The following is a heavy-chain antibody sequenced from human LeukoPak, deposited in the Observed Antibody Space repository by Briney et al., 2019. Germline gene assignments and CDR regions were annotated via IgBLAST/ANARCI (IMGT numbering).Heavy chain of an antibody. CDR3: ARGGGSSGWYGPNWFDP. J-gene: IGHJ5*02. CDR1: GGSISSYY. D-gene: IGHD6-19*01. Sequence: SETLSLTCTVSGGSISSYYWSWIRQPPGKGLEWIGYIYYSGSTNYNPSLKSRVTISKDTSKNPFYLKLSSVTAADTAVYYCARGGGSSGWYGPNWFDPWGQGTLVTVSS. CDR2: IYYSGST. V-gene: IGHV4-59*08.